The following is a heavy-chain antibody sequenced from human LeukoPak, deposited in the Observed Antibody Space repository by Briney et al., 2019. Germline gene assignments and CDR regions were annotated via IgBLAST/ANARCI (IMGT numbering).Heavy chain of an antibody. CDR3: AKSHRCSSTSCYGTLDY. D-gene: IGHD2-2*01. J-gene: IGHJ4*02. CDR1: GFTFSGYS. CDR2: ISGSGGST. Sequence: GGSLRLSCAASGFTFSGYSMNWVRQAPGKGLEWVSAISGSGGSTYYADSVKGRFTISRDNSKNTLYLQMNSLRAEDTAVYYCAKSHRCSSTSCYGTLDYWGQGTLVTVSS. V-gene: IGHV3-23*01.